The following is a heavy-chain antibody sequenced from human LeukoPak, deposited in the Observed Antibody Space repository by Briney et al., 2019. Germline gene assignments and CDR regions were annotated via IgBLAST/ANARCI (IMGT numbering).Heavy chain of an antibody. CDR2: IYTSGST. CDR3: ARGSVQLWVGYYYYYYGMDV. CDR1: GGSISSYY. Sequence: PSETLSLTCTVSGGSISSYYWSWIRQPAGKGLEWIGRIYTSGSTNYNPSLKSRVTISVDTSKNQFSLKLSSVTAADTAVYYCARGSVQLWVGYYYYYYGMDVWGQGTTVTVSS. D-gene: IGHD5-18*01. V-gene: IGHV4-4*07. J-gene: IGHJ6*02.